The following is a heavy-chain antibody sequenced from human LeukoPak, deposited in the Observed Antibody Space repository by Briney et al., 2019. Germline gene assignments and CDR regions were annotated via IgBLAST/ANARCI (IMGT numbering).Heavy chain of an antibody. D-gene: IGHD3-10*01. CDR2: VSPSGIT. Sequence: SETLSLTCTVSGGSISSSSYYWGWIRQPPGKGLEWLGSVSPSGITYYNSSLNSRVTVSVDTSNNQFSLKVNSVTAADTAVYYCARLVIPWGQGILVTVSS. CDR1: GGSISSSSYY. CDR3: ARLVIP. V-gene: IGHV4-39*07. J-gene: IGHJ5*02.